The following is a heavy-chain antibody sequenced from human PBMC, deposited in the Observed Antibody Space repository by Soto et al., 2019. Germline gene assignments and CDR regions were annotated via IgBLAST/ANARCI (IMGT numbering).Heavy chain of an antibody. Sequence: ASVKVSCKASGYTFTSYAMHWVRQAPGQRLEWMRWINAGNGNTKYSQKFQGRVTITRDTSASTAYMELSSLRSEDTAVYYCARGPLVTKLNWFDPWGQGTLVTVSS. V-gene: IGHV1-3*01. CDR3: ARGPLVTKLNWFDP. CDR1: GYTFTSYA. CDR2: INAGNGNT. D-gene: IGHD4-17*01. J-gene: IGHJ5*02.